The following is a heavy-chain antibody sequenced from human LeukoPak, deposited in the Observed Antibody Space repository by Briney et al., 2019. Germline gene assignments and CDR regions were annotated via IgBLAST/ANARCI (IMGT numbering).Heavy chain of an antibody. Sequence: ASVKVSCTASGYTFTGYYIHWVRQAPGQGLEWMGWINPNSGGTNYAQKFQGRVTMTRDTSISTAYMELSRLRSDDTAVYYCARDSHYDSSGPGGDDAFDIWGQGTMVTVSS. CDR1: GYTFTGYY. CDR3: ARDSHYDSSGPGGDDAFDI. CDR2: INPNSGGT. J-gene: IGHJ3*02. D-gene: IGHD3-22*01. V-gene: IGHV1-2*02.